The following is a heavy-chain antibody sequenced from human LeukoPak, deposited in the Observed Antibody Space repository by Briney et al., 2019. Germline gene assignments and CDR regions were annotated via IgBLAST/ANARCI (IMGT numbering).Heavy chain of an antibody. CDR3: ARFYGDYGMASWYFDL. J-gene: IGHJ2*01. D-gene: IGHD4-17*01. CDR1: GGSISSYY. CDR2: IYYSGST. V-gene: IGHV4-59*01. Sequence: SETLSLTCTVSGGSISSYYRSWIRQPPGKGLEWIGYIYYSGSTNYNPSLKSRVTISVDTSKNQFSLKLSSVTAADTAVYYCARFYGDYGMASWYFDLWGRGTLVTVSS.